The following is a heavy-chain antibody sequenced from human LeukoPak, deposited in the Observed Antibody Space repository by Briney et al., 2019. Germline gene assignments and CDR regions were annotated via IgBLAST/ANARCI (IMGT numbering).Heavy chain of an antibody. Sequence: SETLSLTCAVYGGSFSGYYWSWIRQPPGKGLEWIGEINHRGGTNYNPSLKSRVTISVDTSKNQFSLKLSSVTAADTAVYYCARTSGSYYIDYWGQGTLVTVSS. CDR3: ARTSGSYYIDY. D-gene: IGHD3-10*01. J-gene: IGHJ4*02. V-gene: IGHV4-34*01. CDR2: INHRGGT. CDR1: GGSFSGYY.